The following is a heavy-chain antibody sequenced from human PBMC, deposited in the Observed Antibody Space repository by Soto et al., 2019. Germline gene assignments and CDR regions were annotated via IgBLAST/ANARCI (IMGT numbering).Heavy chain of an antibody. CDR2: IDPSDSYT. Sequence: SGSKFAIKRSSGLREMTGCRSEWMGMIDPSDSYTNYSPSFQGHVTISADKSISTAYLQWSSLKASDAAMYYCASSPSQLALYSYYYGMDVWGQETTVTVSS. V-gene: IGHV5-10-1*01. J-gene: IGHJ6*02. D-gene: IGHD6-13*01. CDR1: GSKFAIKR. CDR3: ASSPSQLALYSYYYGMDV.